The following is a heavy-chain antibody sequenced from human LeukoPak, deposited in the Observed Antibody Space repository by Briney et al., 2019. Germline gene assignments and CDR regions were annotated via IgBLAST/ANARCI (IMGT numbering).Heavy chain of an antibody. D-gene: IGHD6-19*01. Sequence: GGSLRLSCAASGFTFDTYWMSWVRQAPGKGLEWVANIKKDGSEKYYVDSVKGRFTISRDNAKNSLYLQMNSLRAEDTAVYYCARDQWWQLIAVTMTSYFDCWGQGTLVTVSS. V-gene: IGHV3-7*01. CDR3: ARDQWWQLIAVTMTSYFDC. J-gene: IGHJ4*02. CDR1: GFTFDTYW. CDR2: IKKDGSEK.